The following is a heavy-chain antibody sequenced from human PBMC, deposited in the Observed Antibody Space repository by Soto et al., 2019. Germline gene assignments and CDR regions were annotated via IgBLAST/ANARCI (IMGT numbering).Heavy chain of an antibody. CDR2: ISYDGSNK. V-gene: IGHV3-30-3*01. CDR1: GFTFSSYA. J-gene: IGHJ4*02. Sequence: GGSLRLSCAASGFTFSSYAMHWVRQAPGKGLEWVAVISYDGSNKYYADSVKGRFTISRDNSKNTLYLQMNSLRAEDTAVYYCAVAAAGIYWGQGTLVTVSS. CDR3: AVAAAGIY. D-gene: IGHD6-13*01.